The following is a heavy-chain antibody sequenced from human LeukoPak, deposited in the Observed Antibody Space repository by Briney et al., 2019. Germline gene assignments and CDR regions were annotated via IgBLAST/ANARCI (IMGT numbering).Heavy chain of an antibody. CDR2: IYYSGST. D-gene: IGHD1-26*01. CDR1: GGSVSSGSYY. CDR3: AGVGATYDAFDI. V-gene: IGHV4-61*01. Sequence: SETLSLTCTVSGGSVSSGSYYWSWIRQPPGKGLEWIGYIYYSGSTNYNPSLKSRVTISVDTSKNQFSLKLSSATAADTAVYYCAGVGATYDAFDIWGQGTMVTVSS. J-gene: IGHJ3*02.